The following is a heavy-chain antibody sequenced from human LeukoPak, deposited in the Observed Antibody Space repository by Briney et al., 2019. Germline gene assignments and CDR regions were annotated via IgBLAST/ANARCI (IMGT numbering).Heavy chain of an antibody. J-gene: IGHJ4*02. CDR3: ARMSGSRLPGY. D-gene: IGHD3-3*01. V-gene: IGHV3-48*01. CDR1: GFVVSSNY. CDR2: ISSSSSAR. Sequence: GGSLRLSCAASGFVVSSNYMAWVRQAPGKGLEWVSYISSSSSARYYADSVKGRFTISRDDARNSLYLQMNSLRAEDTAVYYCARMSGSRLPGYWGQGALVTVSS.